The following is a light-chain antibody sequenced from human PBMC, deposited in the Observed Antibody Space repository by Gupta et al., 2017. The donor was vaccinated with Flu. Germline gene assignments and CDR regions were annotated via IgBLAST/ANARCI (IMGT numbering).Light chain of an antibody. Sequence: DIVNTRSPDCLAVSLGAGATINCTSSQSILYSSNNKNYLAWYQRKPGQPPKLLIYWASTRESGVPDRFSGSGSGTDFTLTISGLQAEDVAVYYCQQYYSSPTFGQGTRLEIK. CDR2: WAS. CDR1: QSILYSSNNKNY. CDR3: QQYYSSPT. J-gene: IGKJ5*01. V-gene: IGKV4-1*01.